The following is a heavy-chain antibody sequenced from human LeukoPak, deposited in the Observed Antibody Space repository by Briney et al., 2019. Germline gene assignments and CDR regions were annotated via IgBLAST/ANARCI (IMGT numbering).Heavy chain of an antibody. CDR1: GFTFSSYD. J-gene: IGHJ4*02. CDR2: IGTAGDT. Sequence: GGSLRLSCAASGFTFSSYDMHWVRQAPGKGLEWVSAIGTAGDTYYPGSVKGRFTISRENAKNSLYLQMNSLRAGDTAVYYCAREEVAGHFDYWGQGTLVTVSS. CDR3: AREEVAGHFDY. D-gene: IGHD6-19*01. V-gene: IGHV3-13*01.